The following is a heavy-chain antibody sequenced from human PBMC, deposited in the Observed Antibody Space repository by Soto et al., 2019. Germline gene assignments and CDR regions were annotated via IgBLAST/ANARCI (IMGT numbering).Heavy chain of an antibody. J-gene: IGHJ6*02. CDR3: ARERGYYDILTGYSRVGYGMDV. CDR2: IWYDGSNK. V-gene: IGHV3-33*01. D-gene: IGHD3-9*01. CDR1: GFTFSSYG. Sequence: QVQLVESGGGVVQPGRSLRLSCAASGFTFSSYGMHWVRQAPGKGLEWVAVIWYDGSNKYYADSVKGRFTISRDNSKNTLYLQMNSLRAEDTAVYYCARERGYYDILTGYSRVGYGMDVWGQGTTVTVSS.